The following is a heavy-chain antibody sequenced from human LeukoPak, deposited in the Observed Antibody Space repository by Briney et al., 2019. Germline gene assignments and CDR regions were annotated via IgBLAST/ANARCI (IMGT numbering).Heavy chain of an antibody. CDR3: ARARGAFWSGYYTGAFDI. D-gene: IGHD3-3*01. CDR1: RFTVSDYY. V-gene: IGHV3-11*01. Sequence: GGSLRLSCAASRFTVSDYYISWIRQAPGKGLEWVSYISSSGSTIYCADSVKGRFTISRDNAKNSLYLQMNSLRAEDTAVYYCARARGAFWSGYYTGAFDIWGQGTMVTVSS. CDR2: ISSSGSTI. J-gene: IGHJ3*02.